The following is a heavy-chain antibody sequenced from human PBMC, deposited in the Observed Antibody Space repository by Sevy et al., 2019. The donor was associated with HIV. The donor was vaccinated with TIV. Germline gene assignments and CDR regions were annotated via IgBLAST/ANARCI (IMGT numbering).Heavy chain of an antibody. CDR2: INQHGSEK. V-gene: IGHV3-7*01. D-gene: IGHD3-16*01. J-gene: IGHJ6*02. CDR1: TFTFNDYW. CDR3: AGWGGGLNV. Sequence: GGSLRLSCAASTFTFNDYWMNWVRQAPGKGLEWVANINQHGSEKYFVDSVKGRFTISRDNAKNSLYLQMNSLRAEDMGVYYWAGWGGGLNVWGQGTTVTVSS.